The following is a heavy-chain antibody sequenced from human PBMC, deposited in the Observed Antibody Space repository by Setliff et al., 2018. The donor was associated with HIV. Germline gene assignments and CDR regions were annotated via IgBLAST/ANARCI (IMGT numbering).Heavy chain of an antibody. D-gene: IGHD3-3*01. V-gene: IGHV4-34*01. Sequence: PSETLSLTCAVYGGSFSGHYWSWIRRPPGKGLEWIGEINHSGSTNYNPSLKSRVTISVDTSKNQFSLKLSSVTTADTAVYYCARGVRNFWSGDDVEYYFDYWGQGTLVTVSS. CDR1: GGSFSGHY. CDR3: ARGVRNFWSGDDVEYYFDY. J-gene: IGHJ4*02. CDR2: INHSGST.